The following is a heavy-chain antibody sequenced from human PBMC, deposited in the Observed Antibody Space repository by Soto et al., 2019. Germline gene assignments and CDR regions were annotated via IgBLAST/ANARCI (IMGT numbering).Heavy chain of an antibody. V-gene: IGHV4-31*03. CDR1: GGSISSGGYY. D-gene: IGHD2-21*02. CDR3: ARDGGNSLDY. Sequence: KASETLSLTCTVSGGSISSGGYYWSWIRQHPGKGLEWIGYIYYSGSTYYNPSLKSRVTISVDTSKNQFSLKLSSVTAADTAVYYCARDGGNSLDYWRQGTLVTVSS. CDR2: IYYSGST. J-gene: IGHJ4*02.